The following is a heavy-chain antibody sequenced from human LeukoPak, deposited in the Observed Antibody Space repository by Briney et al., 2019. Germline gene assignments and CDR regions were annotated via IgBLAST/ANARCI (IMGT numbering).Heavy chain of an antibody. CDR3: ARGDRLYSSSWYSDAFDI. CDR1: GGSVSSGSYY. V-gene: IGHV4-61*01. CDR2: IYYSGST. Sequence: SETLSLTCTVSGGSVSSGSYYWRWIRQPPGTGLEWIGYIYYSGSTNYNPSLKSRVTISVDTSKNQFSLKLSSVTAADTAVYYCARGDRLYSSSWYSDAFDIWGQGTMVTVSS. J-gene: IGHJ3*02. D-gene: IGHD6-13*01.